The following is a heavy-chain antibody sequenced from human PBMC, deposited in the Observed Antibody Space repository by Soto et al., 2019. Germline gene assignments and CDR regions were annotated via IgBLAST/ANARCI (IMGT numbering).Heavy chain of an antibody. CDR1: GYSFTSYW. D-gene: IGHD4-4*01. V-gene: IGHV5-51*01. CDR3: AREREMSTVYYYYGMDV. Sequence: GESLKISCKGSGYSFTSYWIGWVRQMPGKGLEWMGIIYPGDSHTKYSPSFQGQVTISADKSINTAYLQWSSLKASDTAMYYCAREREMSTVYYYYGMDVWGQGTTVTVSS. J-gene: IGHJ6*02. CDR2: IYPGDSHT.